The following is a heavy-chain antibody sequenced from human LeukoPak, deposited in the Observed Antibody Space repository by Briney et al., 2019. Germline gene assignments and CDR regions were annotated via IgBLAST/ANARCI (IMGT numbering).Heavy chain of an antibody. D-gene: IGHD3-10*01. Sequence: SETLSLTCTVSGYFISSGYYWGWIRQPPGKGLEWIGSIYHSGSTYYNPSLKSRVTISVDTSKNQFSLKLSSVTAADTAVYYCAREGYYYGSGSHSDYWGQGTLVTVSS. CDR2: IYHSGST. CDR1: GYFISSGYY. CDR3: AREGYYYGSGSHSDY. J-gene: IGHJ4*02. V-gene: IGHV4-38-2*02.